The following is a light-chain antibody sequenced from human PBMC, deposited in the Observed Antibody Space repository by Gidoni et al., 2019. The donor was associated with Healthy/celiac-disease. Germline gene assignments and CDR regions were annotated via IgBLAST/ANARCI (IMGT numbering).Light chain of an antibody. CDR3: QQYGSSPPIT. CDR1: QSVSSSY. CDR2: GAS. Sequence: ETVLPQSPGTLSVSPGERATLSCRASQSVSSSYLAWYQQKPGQAPRLLIYGASSRATGIPDRFSGSGSGTDFTLTISRLEPEDFAVYYCQQYGSSPPITFGPGTKVDIK. V-gene: IGKV3-20*01. J-gene: IGKJ3*01.